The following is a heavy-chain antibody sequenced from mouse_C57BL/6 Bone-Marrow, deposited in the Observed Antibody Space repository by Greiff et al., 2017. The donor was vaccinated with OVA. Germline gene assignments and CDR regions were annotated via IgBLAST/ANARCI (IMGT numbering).Heavy chain of an antibody. D-gene: IGHD1-1*01. V-gene: IGHV1-15*01. J-gene: IGHJ3*01. CDR2: IDPETGGT. CDR3: TRWDYYGSGPWVAY. CDR1: GYTFTDYE. Sequence: QVQLQQSGAELVRPGASVTLSCKASGYTFTDYEMHWVKQTPVHGLEWIGAIDPETGGTAYNQKFKGKAILTADKSSSTAYMELRSLTSEDSAVYYWTRWDYYGSGPWVAYWGQGTLVTVSA.